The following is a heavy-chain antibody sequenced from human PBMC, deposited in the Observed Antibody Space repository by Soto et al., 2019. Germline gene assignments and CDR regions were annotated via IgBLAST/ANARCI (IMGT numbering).Heavy chain of an antibody. Sequence: QVQLVQSGAEVKKPGSSVKVSCKASGGTFSSYAISWVRQAPGQGLEWMGGIIPIFGTANYAQKFQGRVTITADESTSTAYMVLSSLSSEDTAVYYCERDRGYSARPGWFDPWGQGTLVTVSS. CDR1: GGTFSSYA. D-gene: IGHD6-6*01. J-gene: IGHJ5*02. CDR3: ERDRGYSARPGWFDP. CDR2: IIPIFGTA. V-gene: IGHV1-69*01.